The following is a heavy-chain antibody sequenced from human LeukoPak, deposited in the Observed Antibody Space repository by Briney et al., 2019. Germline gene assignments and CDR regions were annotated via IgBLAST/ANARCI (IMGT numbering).Heavy chain of an antibody. J-gene: IGHJ3*02. CDR1: GFTFSSYA. CDR3: AKTDGVVVTAIDAFDI. CDR2: ISGSGGST. D-gene: IGHD2-21*02. V-gene: IGHV3-23*01. Sequence: GGSLRLSCAASGFTFSSYAMSWVRQAPGKGLEWVSAISGSGGSTYYADSVKGRFTISRDNSKNTLYLQMNSLRAEDTAVYYCAKTDGVVVTAIDAFDIWGQGTMATVSS.